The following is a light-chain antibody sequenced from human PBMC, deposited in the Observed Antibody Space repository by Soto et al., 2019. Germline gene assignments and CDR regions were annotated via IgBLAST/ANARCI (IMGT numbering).Light chain of an antibody. CDR2: KAS. CDR1: QSISSW. V-gene: IGKV1-5*03. CDR3: QQYNSYWP. J-gene: IGKJ1*01. Sequence: DIQMTQSPSTLSASVGDRVTITCRASQSISSWLAWYQQKPGKAPKLLIYKASNLESGVPSRFSGSGSGTEFTLTISGLQPDDFATYYCQQYNSYWPFGQGTRVEIK.